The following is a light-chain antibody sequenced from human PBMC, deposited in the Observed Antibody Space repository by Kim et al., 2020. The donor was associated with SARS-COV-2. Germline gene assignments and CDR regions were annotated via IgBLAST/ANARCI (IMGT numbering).Light chain of an antibody. J-gene: IGLJ2*01. CDR2: DVS. CDR1: SSDVCGYNY. CDR3: CSYAGSYTFV. Sequence: GQSVTYSCTVTSSDVCGYNYVSWYQQHPGKAPKLMIYDVSKRPSGVPDRFSGSKSGNTASLTISGLQAEDEADYYCCSYAGSYTFVFGGGTKLTVL. V-gene: IGLV2-11*01.